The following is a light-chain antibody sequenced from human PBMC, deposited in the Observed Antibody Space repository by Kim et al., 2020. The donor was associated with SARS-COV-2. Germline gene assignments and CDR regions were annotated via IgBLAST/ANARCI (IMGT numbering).Light chain of an antibody. Sequence: ESPGQTASITCSGDKLGDKYACWYQQKPGQSPVLVIYKDSKRPSGIPERFSGSNSGNTATLTISGTQAMDEADYYCQAWDSSTVVFGGGTQLTVL. J-gene: IGLJ2*01. CDR2: KDS. V-gene: IGLV3-1*01. CDR1: KLGDKY. CDR3: QAWDSSTVV.